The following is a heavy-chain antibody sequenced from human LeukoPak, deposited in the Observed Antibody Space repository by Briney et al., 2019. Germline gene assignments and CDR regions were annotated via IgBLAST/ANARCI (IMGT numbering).Heavy chain of an antibody. Sequence: GASVKVSCKASGYTFTGYYMHWVRQAPGQGLEWMGRINPNSGGTNYAQKLQGRVTMTTDTSTSTAYMELRSLRSDDTAVYYCARDPGLRFLESVYWGQGTLVTVSS. CDR1: GYTFTGYY. D-gene: IGHD3-3*01. CDR3: ARDPGLRFLESVY. J-gene: IGHJ4*02. V-gene: IGHV1-2*06. CDR2: INPNSGGT.